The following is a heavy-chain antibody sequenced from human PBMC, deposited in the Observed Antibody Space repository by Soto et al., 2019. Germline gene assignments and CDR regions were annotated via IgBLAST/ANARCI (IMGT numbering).Heavy chain of an antibody. V-gene: IGHV3-21*01. Sequence: GGSLRLSCAASGFIFSSYSMNWVRQAPGKGLEWVSSISGSSSYIYYGDSVKGRFTISRDNTKNSLYLQMNSLRAEDTAVYYCASGGYCSGTSCSEPSSYYYGLDVWGPGTTVTVSS. J-gene: IGHJ6*02. CDR3: ASGGYCSGTSCSEPSSYYYGLDV. CDR1: GFIFSSYS. CDR2: ISGSSSYI. D-gene: IGHD2-2*01.